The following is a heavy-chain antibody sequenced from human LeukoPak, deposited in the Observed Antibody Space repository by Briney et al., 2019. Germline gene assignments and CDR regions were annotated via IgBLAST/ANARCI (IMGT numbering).Heavy chain of an antibody. CDR1: GFTFRSTV. D-gene: IGHD2-15*01. V-gene: IGHV3-23*01. J-gene: IGHJ5*02. CDR2: ISPDGNYI. CDR3: VKRFVGSIVSDH. Sequence: GGSLRPSCAASGFTFRSTVMTWVRQAPGKGLEWVSTISPDGNYIYYGDSLRGRFTMSRDNSKNTLYLQMNSLRVEDTAIYYCVKRFVGSIVSDHWGQGTLVTVSS.